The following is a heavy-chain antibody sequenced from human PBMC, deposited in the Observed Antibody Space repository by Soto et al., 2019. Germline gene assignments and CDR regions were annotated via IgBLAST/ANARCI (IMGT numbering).Heavy chain of an antibody. V-gene: IGHV1-8*01. J-gene: IGHJ4*02. D-gene: IGHD3-10*01. Sequence: QVQLVQSGAELKKPGALVKLSCKASGYTFSNYDMNWVRQATGQGPEWIGWVNPNNGDTGYAQKFQGRVTLTTDISTTTAYMELTSLRSEDTAIYYCEKVSRKGSAIDFDYWGQGTLITVSS. CDR2: VNPNNGDT. CDR3: EKVSRKGSAIDFDY. CDR1: GYTFSNYD.